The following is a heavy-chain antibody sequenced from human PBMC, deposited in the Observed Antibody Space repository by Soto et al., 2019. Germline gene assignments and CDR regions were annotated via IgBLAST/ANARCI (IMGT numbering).Heavy chain of an antibody. CDR2: AYYSGDT. CDR1: GGSISRYY. D-gene: IGHD2-8*01. V-gene: IGHV4-59*01. CDR3: ARDRSTYGGGGTGEVKENWFDP. J-gene: IGHJ5*02. Sequence: SETLSLTCSVSGGSISRYYWSWIRQPPGKGLEWIGYAYYSGDTGYNPSLKSLVTMAVDTSKNQVSLKLSSVTAADTAVYYCARDRSTYGGGGTGEVKENWFDPWGQGALVTVSS.